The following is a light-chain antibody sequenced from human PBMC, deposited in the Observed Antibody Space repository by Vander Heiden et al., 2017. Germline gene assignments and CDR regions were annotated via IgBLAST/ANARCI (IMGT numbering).Light chain of an antibody. CDR2: DDS. Sequence: SYVLTQPPSVSVAPGQTARITCGGNNIGSKSVHWYQQKPGQAPVLVVYDDSERPSGIPERFSGSNSGNTATLTISRVEAGDEADYYCQVWDSSSDRCWVFGGGTKLTVL. CDR1: NIGSKS. J-gene: IGLJ3*02. V-gene: IGLV3-21*02. CDR3: QVWDSSSDRCWV.